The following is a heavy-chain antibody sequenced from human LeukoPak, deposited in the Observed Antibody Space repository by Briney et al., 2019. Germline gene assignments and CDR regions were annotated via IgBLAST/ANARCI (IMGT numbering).Heavy chain of an antibody. V-gene: IGHV4-34*01. CDR3: ARVSSGYVDY. Sequence: SETLSLTCAVYGGSFSGYYWSWIRQPPGKGLEWIGEINHSGSTNYNPSLKSRVTISVDTSKNQFSLKLISVTAADTAVYYCARVSSGYVDYWGQGTLVTVSS. J-gene: IGHJ4*02. CDR1: GGSFSGYY. CDR2: INHSGST. D-gene: IGHD3-22*01.